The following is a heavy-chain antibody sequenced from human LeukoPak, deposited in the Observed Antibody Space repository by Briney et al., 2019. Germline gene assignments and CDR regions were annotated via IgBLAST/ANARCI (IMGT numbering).Heavy chain of an antibody. CDR2: INPDSGGT. CDR3: ARVPLRYSYYFDY. Sequence: ASVKVSCKASGYIFTNYYMHWVRQAPGQGLEWMGWINPDSGGTNHAQKFQGRVTMTRDTSISTAYMELSRLRSDDTAVYYCARVPLRYSYYFDYWGQGTLVTVSS. D-gene: IGHD3-9*01. CDR1: GYIFTNYY. J-gene: IGHJ4*02. V-gene: IGHV1-2*02.